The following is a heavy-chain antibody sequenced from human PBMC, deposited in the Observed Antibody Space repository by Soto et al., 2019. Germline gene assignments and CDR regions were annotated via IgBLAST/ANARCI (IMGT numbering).Heavy chain of an antibody. CDR3: ARDTRPAYGPIQYYYGMDV. CDR1: GGTFSSYA. Sequence: WASVKVSCKASGGTFSSYAISWVRQAPGQGLEWMGGIIPIFGTANYAQKFQGRVTITADESTSTAYMELSSLRSEDTAVYYCARDTRPAYGPIQYYYGMDVWGQGTTVTVSS. CDR2: IIPIFGTA. V-gene: IGHV1-69*13. J-gene: IGHJ6*02. D-gene: IGHD4-17*01.